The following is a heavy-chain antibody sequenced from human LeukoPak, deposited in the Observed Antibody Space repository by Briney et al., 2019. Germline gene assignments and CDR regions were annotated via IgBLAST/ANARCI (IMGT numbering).Heavy chain of an antibody. CDR1: GGSISSYY. D-gene: IGHD6-19*01. J-gene: IGHJ3*02. CDR2: IYYSGST. CDR3: ARARYSRAWYAFDI. Sequence: KPSETLSLTCTVSGGSISSYYWSWIRQPPGKGLEWIGYIYYSGSTNYNPSLKSRVTISVDTSKNQFTLRLSSVSAADTAVYYCARARYSRAWYAFDIWGQGTMVTVSS. V-gene: IGHV4-59*13.